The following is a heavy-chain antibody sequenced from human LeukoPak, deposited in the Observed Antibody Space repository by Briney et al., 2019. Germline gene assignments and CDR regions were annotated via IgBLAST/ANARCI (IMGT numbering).Heavy chain of an antibody. V-gene: IGHV3-23*01. Sequence: GGSLRLSRAASGFTFSSYSMTWVRQAPGKGLQWVSSIRATGDTTFYADSVKGRFTISRDNSKNTLYLQMNSLRAEDTAVYYCARGGYTTYFDYWGQGFLVTVSS. CDR1: GFTFSSYS. CDR3: ARGGYTTYFDY. J-gene: IGHJ4*02. CDR2: IRATGDTT. D-gene: IGHD6-13*01.